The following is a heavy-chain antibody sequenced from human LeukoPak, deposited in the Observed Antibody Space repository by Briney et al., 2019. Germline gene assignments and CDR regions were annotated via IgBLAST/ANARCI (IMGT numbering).Heavy chain of an antibody. J-gene: IGHJ6*04. Sequence: PGGSLRLSCAASRFTFSSYEMNWVRQAPGKGLEWVSYIRSSGSTIYYADSVKGRFTISRDNAKNSLYLQMNSLRAEDTAVYYCAELGITMIGGVWGKGTTVTISS. CDR3: AELGITMIGGV. CDR2: IRSSGSTI. V-gene: IGHV3-48*03. D-gene: IGHD3-10*02. CDR1: RFTFSSYE.